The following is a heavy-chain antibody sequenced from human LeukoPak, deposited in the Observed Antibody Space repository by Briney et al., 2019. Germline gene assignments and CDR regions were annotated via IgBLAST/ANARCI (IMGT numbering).Heavy chain of an antibody. J-gene: IGHJ4*02. D-gene: IGHD2-2*01. CDR1: GGSISSYY. V-gene: IGHV4-59*01. CDR2: IYYSGST. CDR3: ARSYSYAPWYFDY. Sequence: SETLSLTCIVSGGSISSYYWSWIRQPPGKGLEWIGYIYYSGSTNYNPSLDSRVTISVDTSKNHFSLKLSSVTAADAAVYSCARSYSYAPWYFDYWGQGTLVTVSS.